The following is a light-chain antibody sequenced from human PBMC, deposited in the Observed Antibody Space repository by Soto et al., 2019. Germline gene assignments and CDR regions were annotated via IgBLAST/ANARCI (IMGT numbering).Light chain of an antibody. V-gene: IGKV1-5*01. CDR3: QQYNSVSS. CDR1: QSVSKW. J-gene: IGKJ2*03. CDR2: STS. Sequence: IQMIQSPSTLSASLGETVTISCRAGQSVSKWLAWYRQKPGQAPVLLIHSTSTLQLGVPSRFSGSGWGTEFTLTLSNLQPDDSATYYCQQYNSVSSFGQGTKLVIE.